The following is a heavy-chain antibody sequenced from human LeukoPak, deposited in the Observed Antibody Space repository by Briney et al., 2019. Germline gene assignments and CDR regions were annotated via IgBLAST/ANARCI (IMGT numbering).Heavy chain of an antibody. V-gene: IGHV3-21*01. Sequence: GGSLRLSCEASGFTFTTYSMTWVRQAPGKGLEWVSIISSGSSAIFSADALKGRFTISRDDAKNLLYLDMNSLRAEDTAVYYCAKARTYSYGAHFDYWGQGTLVTVSS. CDR1: GFTFTTYS. CDR2: ISSGSSAI. D-gene: IGHD5-18*01. CDR3: AKARTYSYGAHFDY. J-gene: IGHJ4*02.